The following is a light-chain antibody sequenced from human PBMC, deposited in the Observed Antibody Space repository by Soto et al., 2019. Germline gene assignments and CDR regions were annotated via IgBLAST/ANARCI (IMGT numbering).Light chain of an antibody. Sequence: QSVLTQPASVSGSPGQSITISCTGTNSDVGGYNYVSWYQQHPGKAPKLMIYDVSNRPSGVSNRFSGSKSGNTDSLTISGLQAEEEAAYYCSSFTSSSTYLFGTGTKVTVL. CDR1: NSDVGGYNY. V-gene: IGLV2-14*01. J-gene: IGLJ1*01. CDR2: DVS. CDR3: SSFTSSSTYL.